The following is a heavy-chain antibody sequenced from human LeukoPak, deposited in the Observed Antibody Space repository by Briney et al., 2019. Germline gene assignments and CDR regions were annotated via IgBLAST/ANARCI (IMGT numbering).Heavy chain of an antibody. Sequence: PSETLSLTCAVYGGSFSGYYWSWIRQPPGKGLEWIGEINHSGSTNYNPSLKSRVTISKDTSKNQFSLKLSSVAAADTAVYYCARGLRRVTTTPFDYWGQGTLVTVSS. CDR2: INHSGST. V-gene: IGHV4-34*01. CDR1: GGSFSGYY. J-gene: IGHJ4*02. CDR3: ARGLRRVTTTPFDY. D-gene: IGHD4-17*01.